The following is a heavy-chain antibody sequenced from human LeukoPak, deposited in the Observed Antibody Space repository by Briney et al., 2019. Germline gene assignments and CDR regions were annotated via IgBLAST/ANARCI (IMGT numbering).Heavy chain of an antibody. CDR2: INPTDGST. J-gene: IGHJ4*02. V-gene: IGHV1-46*01. Sequence: ASVKVSCKASGNTFTNYYMHWVRQAPGQGLEWMGIINPTDGSTAYAGSFQGRVTMTRDTSTSTVYMELRSLRSEDTAVYYCARDREVVTARWTDYFDYWGRGTLVTVSS. CDR3: ARDREVVTARWTDYFDY. CDR1: GNTFTNYY. D-gene: IGHD2-21*02.